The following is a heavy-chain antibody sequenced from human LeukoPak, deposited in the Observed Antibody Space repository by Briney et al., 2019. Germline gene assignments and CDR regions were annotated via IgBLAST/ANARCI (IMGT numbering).Heavy chain of an antibody. D-gene: IGHD2-2*01. Sequence: SETLSLTCTVSGGSISSSSYYWGWFRQPPGKGLEWIGTFYYSGSTYYNSSLKSRVTISVDTSKNQFSLKLRSVTAADTAVYYCVRHLGPAQIHSYFGYWGQGTLVTVSS. CDR1: GGSISSSSYY. CDR3: VRHLGPAQIHSYFGY. J-gene: IGHJ4*02. CDR2: FYYSGST. V-gene: IGHV4-39*01.